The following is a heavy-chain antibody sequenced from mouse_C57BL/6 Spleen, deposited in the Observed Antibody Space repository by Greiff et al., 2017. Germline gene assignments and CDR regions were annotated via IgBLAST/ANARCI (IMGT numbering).Heavy chain of an antibody. Sequence: QVQLQQPGAELVRPGSSVKLSCKASGYTFTSYWMDWVKQRPGQGLEWIGNIYPSDSETHYNQKFKDKATLTVDKSSSTAYMQLSSLTSEYAAVYCCASGSNYLEWYYDVWGTGTTVTVAS. CDR3: ASGSNYLEWYYDV. V-gene: IGHV1-61*01. CDR2: IYPSDSET. CDR1: GYTFTSYW. J-gene: IGHJ1*03. D-gene: IGHD1-1*01.